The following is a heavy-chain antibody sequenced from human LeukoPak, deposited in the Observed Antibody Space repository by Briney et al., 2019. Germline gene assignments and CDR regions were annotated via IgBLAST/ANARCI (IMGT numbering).Heavy chain of an antibody. D-gene: IGHD3-9*01. J-gene: IGHJ4*02. CDR2: IDYSGST. V-gene: IGHV4-59*11. Sequence: PSETLSLTCSVSGGSIRGHYWSWIRQPPGKGLEWIGYIDYSGSTIYNPSLKSRVSMSVDTSNNQFSLTLSSVTAADTAVYYCARIILTGYYSPLGFDYWGQGTLVTVSS. CDR1: GGSIRGHY. CDR3: ARIILTGYYSPLGFDY.